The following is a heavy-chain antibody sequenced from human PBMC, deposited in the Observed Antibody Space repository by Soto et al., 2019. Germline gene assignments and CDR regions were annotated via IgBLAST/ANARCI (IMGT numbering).Heavy chain of an antibody. V-gene: IGHV3-15*01. J-gene: IGHJ6*02. CDR1: GFTFSNAW. CDR3: TTDQQLAYYYYGMDV. D-gene: IGHD6-13*01. Sequence: PWGSLRLSCAASGFTFSNAWMSWVRQAPGKGLEWVGRIKSKTDGGTTDYAAPVKGRFTISRDDSKNTLYLQMNSLKTEDTAVYYCTTDQQLAYYYYGMDVWGQGTTVTVSS. CDR2: IKSKTDGGTT.